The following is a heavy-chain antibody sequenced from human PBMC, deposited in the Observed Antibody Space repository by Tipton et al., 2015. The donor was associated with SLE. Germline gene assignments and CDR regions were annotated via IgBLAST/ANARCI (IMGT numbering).Heavy chain of an antibody. Sequence: TLSLTCTVSVGSISSYYWSWIRQPPGKGLEWIGYIYYSGSTYYNPSLKSRVTISVDRSKNQFSLKLSSVTAADTAVYYCARAPPTEAEFDYWGQGTLVTVSS. V-gene: IGHV4-59*01. J-gene: IGHJ4*02. CDR2: IYYSGST. CDR3: ARAPPTEAEFDY. CDR1: VGSISSYY.